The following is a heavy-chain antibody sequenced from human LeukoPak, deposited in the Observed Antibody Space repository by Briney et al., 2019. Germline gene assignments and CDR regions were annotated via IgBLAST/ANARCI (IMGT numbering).Heavy chain of an antibody. CDR3: ARDRLAARHNWFDP. CDR1: GASISSYY. J-gene: IGHJ5*02. V-gene: IGHV4-59*01. CDR2: IYYSGST. Sequence: PSETLSLTCTVSGASISSYYWSWIRQPPGKGLEWIGYIYYSGSTNYNPSLKSRVTISVDTSKNQFSRKLSSVTAADTAVYYCARDRLAARHNWFDPWGQGTLVTVSS. D-gene: IGHD6-6*01.